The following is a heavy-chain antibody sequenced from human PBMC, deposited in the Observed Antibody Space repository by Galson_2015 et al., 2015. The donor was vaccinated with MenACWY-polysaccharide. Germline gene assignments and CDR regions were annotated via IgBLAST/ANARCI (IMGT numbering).Heavy chain of an antibody. D-gene: IGHD2-21*01. CDR3: ARIIARKYTFADS. CDR1: GYKFTSYD. CDR2: MNPNSGNT. J-gene: IGHJ4*02. Sequence: CKASGYKFTSYDINWVRQATGQGLEWMGWMNPNSGNTGYAQKFQGRVTMTSNSAITTAYMELSSLRSEDTAVYYCARIIARKYTFADSWGQGTLVTVSS. V-gene: IGHV1-8*01.